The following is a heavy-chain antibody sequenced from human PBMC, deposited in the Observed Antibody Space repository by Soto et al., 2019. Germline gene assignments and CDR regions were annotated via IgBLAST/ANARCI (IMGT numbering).Heavy chain of an antibody. CDR3: AHRSRLYVMDV. CDR2: IFWDNDK. CDR1: GFSFSTSGVG. Sequence: GSGPTLVNPTQTLTLTCTFSGFSFSTSGVGVYWTRQPPGKALEWLALIFWDNDKRYSPSLKSRLTITKDTSKDQVVLTVTNMDPVDTATYYCAHRSRLYVMDVWGPGTTVTVSS. V-gene: IGHV2-5*02. D-gene: IGHD2-2*01. J-gene: IGHJ6*02.